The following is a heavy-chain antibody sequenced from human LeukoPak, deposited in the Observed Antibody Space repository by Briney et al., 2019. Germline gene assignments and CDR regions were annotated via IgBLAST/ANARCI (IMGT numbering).Heavy chain of an antibody. D-gene: IGHD2-2*01. J-gene: IGHJ4*02. V-gene: IGHV3-23*01. CDR3: AKVGDIVVVPAATPLYYFDY. Sequence: GGSLRLSCAASGFTFSSYAMSWVRQAPGKGLERVAAISGGGGSTYYTDSVKGRFTISRDNPKKTLYVQMNSLRAEDTAVYYCAKVGDIVVVPAATPLYYFDYWGQGTLVTVSS. CDR2: ISGGGGST. CDR1: GFTFSSYA.